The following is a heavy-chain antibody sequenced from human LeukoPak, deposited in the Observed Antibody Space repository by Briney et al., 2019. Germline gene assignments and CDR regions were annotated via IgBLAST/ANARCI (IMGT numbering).Heavy chain of an antibody. CDR2: IKQDRSEK. CDR1: GFTFTNYW. D-gene: IGHD4-17*01. V-gene: IGHV3-7*03. J-gene: IGHJ4*02. Sequence: GGSLRLSCAASGFTFTNYWMSWVRQAPGKGLELVANIKQDRSEKYYVDSVKGRFTISRDNSKNTLYLQMNSLRAEDTAVYYCAIFTVTTGGYWGQGTLVTVSS. CDR3: AIFTVTTGGY.